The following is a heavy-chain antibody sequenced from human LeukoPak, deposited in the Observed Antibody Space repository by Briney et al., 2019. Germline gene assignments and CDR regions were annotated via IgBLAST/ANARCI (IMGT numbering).Heavy chain of an antibody. Sequence: PGGSLRLSCAASGFTFSSYGMSWVRQAPGKGLEWVSGISGSGSDGSTYYADSVKGRFTISRDNSKNTLYLQMNSLRAEDTAVYYCARVVPPTDYGSGSYFWDPYYFDYWGQGTLVTVSS. CDR3: ARVVPPTDYGSGSYFWDPYYFDY. CDR2: ISGSGSDGST. V-gene: IGHV3-23*01. CDR1: GFTFSSYG. J-gene: IGHJ4*02. D-gene: IGHD3-10*01.